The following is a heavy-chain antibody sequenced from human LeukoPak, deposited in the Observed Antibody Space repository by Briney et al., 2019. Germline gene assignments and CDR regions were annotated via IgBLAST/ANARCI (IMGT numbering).Heavy chain of an antibody. CDR2: ISPDGSAT. J-gene: IGHJ4*02. Sequence: GGSLRLSCEASGSTFSDYWMAWVRQAPGKGLEWVANISPDGSATFYVDSVKGRVTISRDNVKNSLYLQMYSLRAEDTAVYYCAGSIHYWGQGTLVTVSS. V-gene: IGHV3-7*01. D-gene: IGHD2-21*01. CDR3: AGSIHY. CDR1: GSTFSDYW.